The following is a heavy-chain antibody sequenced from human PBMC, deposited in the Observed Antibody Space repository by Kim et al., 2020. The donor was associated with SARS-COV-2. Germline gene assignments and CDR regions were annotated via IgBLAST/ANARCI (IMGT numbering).Heavy chain of an antibody. CDR1: GYSFNNYW. J-gene: IGHJ6*02. CDR2: IDPSDSYT. Sequence: GESLKISCKGSGYSFNNYWIIWVRQMPGKGLEWMGKIDPSDSYTKYSPSFQGHVTISADKSISTAYLQWSSLKASDTAMYYCARLEYSYGKYYSMDVWGQGTSVTVSS. D-gene: IGHD5-18*01. V-gene: IGHV5-10-1*01. CDR3: ARLEYSYGKYYSMDV.